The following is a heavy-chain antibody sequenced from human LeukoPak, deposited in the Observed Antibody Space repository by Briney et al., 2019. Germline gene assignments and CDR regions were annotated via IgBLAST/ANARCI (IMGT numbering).Heavy chain of an antibody. CDR2: ISSSGSTI. CDR3: AELGITTIGGV. Sequence: PGGSLRLSCAASGFTFSSYEMNWVRQAPGKGLEWVSYISSSGSTIYYADSVKGRFTIPRDNAKNSLYLQMNSLRAEDTAVYYCAELGITTIGGVWGKGTTVTIS. V-gene: IGHV3-48*03. D-gene: IGHD3-10*02. J-gene: IGHJ6*03. CDR1: GFTFSSYE.